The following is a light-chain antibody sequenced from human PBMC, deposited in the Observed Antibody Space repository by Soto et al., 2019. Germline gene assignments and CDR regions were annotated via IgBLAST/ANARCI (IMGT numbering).Light chain of an antibody. J-gene: IGLJ1*01. V-gene: IGLV2-14*01. CDR3: SSYTGSSTLV. CDR2: DVN. Sequence: QSALTQPASVSGSPGQSITISCTGTSSDVGGYNYVSWYQQHPGKAPKLMIYDVNNRPSGVSNRFSGSKSGNTASLTISGLQAEDEADYYCSSYTGSSTLVFGTGTKLTVL. CDR1: SSDVGGYNY.